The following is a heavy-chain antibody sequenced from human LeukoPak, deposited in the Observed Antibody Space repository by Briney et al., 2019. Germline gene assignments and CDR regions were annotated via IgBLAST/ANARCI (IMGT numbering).Heavy chain of an antibody. Sequence: SETLSLTCAVYGGSFSGYYWSWIRQPPGKGLEWIGEINHSGSTYYNPSLKSRVTISVDTSKNQFSLKLSSVTAADTAVYYCARGITTVVPNLDYWGQRTLVTVSS. CDR2: INHSGST. D-gene: IGHD4-23*01. J-gene: IGHJ4*02. CDR3: ARGITTVVPNLDY. CDR1: GGSFSGYY. V-gene: IGHV4-34*01.